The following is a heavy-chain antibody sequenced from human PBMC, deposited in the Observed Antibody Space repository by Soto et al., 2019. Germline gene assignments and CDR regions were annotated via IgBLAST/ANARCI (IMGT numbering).Heavy chain of an antibody. J-gene: IGHJ4*02. CDR3: AAVKSTGPTSDFDY. V-gene: IGHV1-58*01. CDR2: IVVGSGNT. D-gene: IGHD3-9*01. CDR1: GFTFTSSA. Sequence: GASVKVSCKASGFTFTSSAVQWVRQARGQRLEWIGWIVVGSGNTNYAQKFQERVTITRDMSTSTAYMELSSLRSEDTAVYYCAAVKSTGPTSDFDYWGQGTLVTVSS.